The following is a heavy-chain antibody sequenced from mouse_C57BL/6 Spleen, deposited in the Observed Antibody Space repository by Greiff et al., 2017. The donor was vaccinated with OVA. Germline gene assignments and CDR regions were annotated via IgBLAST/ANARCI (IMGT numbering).Heavy chain of an antibody. D-gene: IGHD4-1*01. CDR2: ISDGGSYT. V-gene: IGHV5-4*01. CDR1: GFTFSSYA. CDR3: AREELGPYYFDY. J-gene: IGHJ2*01. Sequence: EVKLMESGGGLVKPGGSLKLSCAASGFTFSSYAMSWVRQTPEKRLEWVATISDGGSYTYYPDNVKGRFTISRDNAKNNLYLQMSHLKSEDTAMYYCAREELGPYYFDYWGQGTTLTVSS.